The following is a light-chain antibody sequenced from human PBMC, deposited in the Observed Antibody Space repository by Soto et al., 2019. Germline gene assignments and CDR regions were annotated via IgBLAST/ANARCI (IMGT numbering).Light chain of an antibody. V-gene: IGLV2-11*01. CDR3: CTYSGTYV. CDR1: SSDIGTYDF. CDR2: DVN. J-gene: IGLJ1*01. Sequence: QSVLTQPRSVSGSPGQSVTIACTGSSSDIGTYDFVSWYQYRPGKAPQFIIYDVNKRPSGVPDRFSGSKSGNTASLTISGLQFDDEADYYCCTYSGTYVFGTGTKLTVL.